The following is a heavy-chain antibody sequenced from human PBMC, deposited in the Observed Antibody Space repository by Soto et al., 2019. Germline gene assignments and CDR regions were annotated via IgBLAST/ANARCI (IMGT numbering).Heavy chain of an antibody. D-gene: IGHD3-3*01. J-gene: IGHJ4*02. CDR3: ATSRGYYYFAPDY. CDR1: GYSFTSYW. CDR2: IYPGDSDT. V-gene: IGHV5-51*01. Sequence: SLKISCKGSGYSFTSYWIGWVRQMPGKGLEWMGIIYPGDSDTRYSPSFQGQVTISADKSISTAYLQWSSLKASDTAMYYCATSRGYYYFAPDYWGQGTLVTVSS.